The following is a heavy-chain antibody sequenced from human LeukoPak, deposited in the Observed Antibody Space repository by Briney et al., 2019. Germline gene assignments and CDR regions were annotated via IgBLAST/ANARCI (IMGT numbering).Heavy chain of an antibody. CDR3: ARGYMSLYYFDY. J-gene: IGHJ4*02. D-gene: IGHD4-11*01. V-gene: IGHV4-34*01. Sequence: SETLSLTCAVYGGSFSGYYWSWIRQPPGKGLEWIGEINHSGSTNYNPSLKSRVTISVDTSKNQFSLKLGSVTAADTAVYYCARGYMSLYYFDYWGQGTLVTVSS. CDR1: GGSFSGYY. CDR2: INHSGST.